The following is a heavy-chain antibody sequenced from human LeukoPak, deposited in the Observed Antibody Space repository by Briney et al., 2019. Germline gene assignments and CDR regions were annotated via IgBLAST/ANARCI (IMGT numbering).Heavy chain of an antibody. J-gene: IGHJ5*02. CDR1: GGSFSGYY. Sequence: PSETLSLTCAVYGGSFSGYYWSWIRQPPGKGLEWIGEINHSGSTNYNPSLKSRVTISVDTSKNQFSLKLSSVTAADTAVYYCARVRTAGYSSSWYWGNRFDPWGQGTLVTVSS. CDR3: ARVRTAGYSSSWYWGNRFDP. D-gene: IGHD6-13*01. CDR2: INHSGST. V-gene: IGHV4-34*01.